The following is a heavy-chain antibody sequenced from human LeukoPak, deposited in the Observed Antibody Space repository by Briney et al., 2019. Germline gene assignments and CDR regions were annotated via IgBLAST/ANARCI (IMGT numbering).Heavy chain of an antibody. Sequence: GGSLRLSCAASGFTFNDYWMSWVRQAPGKGLEWVANIKQDGSEKFYVDSVKDRFTISRDNAKNSLYLQMNSLRAEDTAVYYCARDPGYSYGFDYWGQGTLVTVSS. CDR2: IKQDGSEK. V-gene: IGHV3-7*01. CDR3: ARDPGYSYGFDY. D-gene: IGHD5-18*01. J-gene: IGHJ4*02. CDR1: GFTFNDYW.